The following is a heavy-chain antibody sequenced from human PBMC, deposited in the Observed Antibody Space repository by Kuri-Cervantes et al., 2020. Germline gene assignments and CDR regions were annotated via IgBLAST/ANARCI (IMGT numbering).Heavy chain of an antibody. J-gene: IGHJ4*02. D-gene: IGHD6-19*01. V-gene: IGHV3-21*01. CDR1: GSTFSSYG. Sequence: GGSLRLSCAASGSTFSSYGMHWVRQAPGKGLEWVSSISSSSSYIYYADSVKGRFTISRDNAKNSLYLQMNSLRAEDTAVYYCARADYGYSSGCIDYWGQGTLVTVSS. CDR2: ISSSSSYI. CDR3: ARADYGYSSGCIDY.